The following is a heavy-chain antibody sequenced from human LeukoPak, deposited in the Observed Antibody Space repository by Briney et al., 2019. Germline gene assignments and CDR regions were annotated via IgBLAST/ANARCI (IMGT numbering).Heavy chain of an antibody. CDR2: INPNSGGT. V-gene: IGHV1-2*02. Sequence: GASVKVSCKASGYTFTGYYMHWVRQAPGQGLEWMGWINPNSGGTNYAQKFQGRVTMTTDTSTSTAFMELRSLRSDDTAVYYCAARSGTFPYYFDYWGQGTLVTVSS. D-gene: IGHD3-10*01. CDR1: GYTFTGYY. J-gene: IGHJ4*02. CDR3: AARSGTFPYYFDY.